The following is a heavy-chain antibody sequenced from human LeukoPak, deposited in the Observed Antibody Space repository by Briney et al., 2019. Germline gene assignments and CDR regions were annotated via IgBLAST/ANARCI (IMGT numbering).Heavy chain of an antibody. CDR3: ARDWGIQQWPPSYFDY. CDR1: GYTFTNYY. Sequence: ASVRVSCKASGYTFTNYYMHWVRQAPGQGLEWMGIIDPSGGSTTYAQKFQGRVTMTRDASTSTVYMELTSLRSEDTAMYYCARDWGIQQWPPSYFDYWGQGTLVTVSS. V-gene: IGHV1-46*01. J-gene: IGHJ4*02. D-gene: IGHD5-18*01. CDR2: IDPSGGST.